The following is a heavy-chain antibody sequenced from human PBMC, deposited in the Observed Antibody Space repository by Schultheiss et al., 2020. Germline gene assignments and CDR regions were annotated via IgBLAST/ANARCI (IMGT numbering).Heavy chain of an antibody. V-gene: IGHV3-30-3*01. CDR3: ARAVTVVATTGMDV. J-gene: IGHJ6*02. CDR2: ISYDGSNK. D-gene: IGHD5-12*01. CDR1: GFTFSSYA. Sequence: GGSLRLSCAASGFTFSSYAMHWVRQAPGKGLEWVAVISYDGSNKYYADSVKGRFTISRDNSKNTLYLQMNSLRAEDTAVYYCARAVTVVATTGMDVWGQGTTVTASS.